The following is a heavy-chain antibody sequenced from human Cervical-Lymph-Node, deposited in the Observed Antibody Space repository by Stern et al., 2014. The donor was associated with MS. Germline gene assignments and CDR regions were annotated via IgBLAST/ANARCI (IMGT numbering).Heavy chain of an antibody. CDR2: VSYDGTQR. CDR3: ARGGRGVGLEY. D-gene: IGHD3-10*01. CDR1: GFTFSTYA. J-gene: IGHJ4*02. Sequence: VQLVESGGGVVQPGSSLSLSCVASGFTFSTYAIHWVRQAPGQGPEWVAFVSYDGTQRNSTDSVKARFTISRDNSKNTLYLHMNSLRDEDTAVYFCARGGRGVGLEYWGQGALVTVSS. V-gene: IGHV3-30*10.